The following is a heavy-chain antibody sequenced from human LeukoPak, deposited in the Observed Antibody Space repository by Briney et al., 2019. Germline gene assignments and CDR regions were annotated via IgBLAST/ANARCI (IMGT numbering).Heavy chain of an antibody. CDR2: IYYSGRT. V-gene: IGHV4-39*01. CDR3: ARLLYDRSGYYWFDP. J-gene: IGHJ5*02. CDR1: GGSVSSSSYY. Sequence: SETLSLTCTVSGGSVSSSSYYWGWIRQPPGKGLEWIGSIYYSGRTYDNPSLKSRVTMSVDTSKNQFPLKLSSVTAADTAVYYCARLLYDRSGYYWFDPWGQGTLVTVSS. D-gene: IGHD3-22*01.